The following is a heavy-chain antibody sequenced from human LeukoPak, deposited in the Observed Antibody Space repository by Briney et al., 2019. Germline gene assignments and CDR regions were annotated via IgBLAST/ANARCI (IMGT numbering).Heavy chain of an antibody. Sequence: GGSLRLSCAASGFTFSTYSMNWVRQAPGKGLEWVSSISSSRDHIYYADSVRGRFTISRDNSKNTLYLQMNSVRVEDTAVYYCVRDRHSSCRFDPWGQGTLVTVSS. CDR3: VRDRHSSCRFDP. J-gene: IGHJ5*02. V-gene: IGHV3-21*01. D-gene: IGHD6-13*01. CDR2: ISSSRDHI. CDR1: GFTFSTYS.